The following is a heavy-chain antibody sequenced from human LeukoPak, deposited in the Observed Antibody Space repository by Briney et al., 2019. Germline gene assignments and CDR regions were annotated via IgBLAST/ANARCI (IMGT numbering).Heavy chain of an antibody. J-gene: IGHJ4*02. CDR2: ISSSGSTI. V-gene: IGHV3-11*01. D-gene: IGHD3-3*01. CDR1: GFTFSDYY. CDR3: ARDNLYYGSDY. Sequence: GGSLRLSCAASGFTFSDYYMSWIRQAPGKGLEWVSYISSSGSTIYYADSVKGRFTISRDNAKNSLYLQMNSLTSDDTAVYYCARDNLYYGSDYWGQGTLVTVSS.